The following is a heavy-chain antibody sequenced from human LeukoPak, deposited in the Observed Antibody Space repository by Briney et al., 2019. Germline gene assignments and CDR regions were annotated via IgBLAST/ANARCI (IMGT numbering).Heavy chain of an antibody. Sequence: GGSLRLSCVASEFTFSSNAMSWVRQAPGKGLECLSYISSGTINHSNYADSVKGRFTIPRDNPKNTLYLQMNALRAEDTAVYYCTKTGGPWDWGQGTLVTVSS. CDR1: EFTFSSNA. V-gene: IGHV3-48*01. CDR2: ISSGTINHS. D-gene: IGHD7-27*01. J-gene: IGHJ4*02. CDR3: TKTGGPWD.